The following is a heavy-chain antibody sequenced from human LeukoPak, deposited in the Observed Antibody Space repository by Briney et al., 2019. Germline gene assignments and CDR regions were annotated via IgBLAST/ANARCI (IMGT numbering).Heavy chain of an antibody. D-gene: IGHD1-26*01. V-gene: IGHV4-39*07. CDR2: IYYSGST. CDR1: GGSISSSSYY. Sequence: SETLSLTCTVSGGSISSSSYYWGWIRQPPGKGLEWIGSIYYSGSTYYNPSLKSRVSISVDTSKNQFSLNLSSVTAADTAVYYCARRSGSYYGGIDYWGQGTLVTVSS. CDR3: ARRSGSYYGGIDY. J-gene: IGHJ4*02.